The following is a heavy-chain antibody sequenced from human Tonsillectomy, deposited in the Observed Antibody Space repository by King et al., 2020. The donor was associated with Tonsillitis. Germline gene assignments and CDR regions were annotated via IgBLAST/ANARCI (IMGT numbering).Heavy chain of an antibody. Sequence: QLQESGPGLVKPSETLSLTCTVSGGSISSSSYYWCWIRQPPGKGLEWIGSIQHSGNSDYNPSLTSRVTISVDTSKNQFSLKLSSVTAADTAVYYCARIWGFCTTTSCPSNGLDVWGQGTTVTVS. V-gene: IGHV4-39*01. D-gene: IGHD2-2*01. CDR2: IQHSGNS. CDR3: ARIWGFCTTTSCPSNGLDV. CDR1: GGSISSSSYY. J-gene: IGHJ6*02.